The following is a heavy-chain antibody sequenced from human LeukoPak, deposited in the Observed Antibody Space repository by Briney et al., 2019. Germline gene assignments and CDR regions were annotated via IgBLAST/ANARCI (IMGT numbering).Heavy chain of an antibody. J-gene: IGHJ4*02. CDR1: GGTFSRYD. D-gene: IGHD4-23*01. Sequence: SVKVSCKASGGTFSRYDISWMRQAPGQGLEWMGGIIPIFGTPNYAQKFQGRVTITADESTSTAYMELSSLRSEDTAVYYCARGWLAETTVVTPYNYWGQGTLVTVSS. CDR2: IIPIFGTP. V-gene: IGHV1-69*13. CDR3: ARGWLAETTVVTPYNY.